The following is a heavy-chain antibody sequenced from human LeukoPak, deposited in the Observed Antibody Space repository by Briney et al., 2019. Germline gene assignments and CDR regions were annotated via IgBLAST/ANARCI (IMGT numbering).Heavy chain of an antibody. D-gene: IGHD1-26*01. V-gene: IGHV3-23*01. J-gene: IGHJ4*02. Sequence: PGGSLRLSCVASGFTFSGYAMTWVRQAPGKGLEWVSTSSVSGGNTYYADSVKGRFTISRDNSKNTLYLQMNTLRAEDTAVYYCAKSSGSYPYYFDYWGQGTLVTVSS. CDR1: GFTFSGYA. CDR3: AKSSGSYPYYFDY. CDR2: SSVSGGNT.